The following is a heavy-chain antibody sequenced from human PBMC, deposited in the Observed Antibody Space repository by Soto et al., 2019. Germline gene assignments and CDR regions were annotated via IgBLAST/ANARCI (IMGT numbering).Heavy chain of an antibody. J-gene: IGHJ4*02. Sequence: QVQLVQSGAEVRKPGSSVKVSCKASGGTFSRHAISWVRQAPGQGLEWMGGIIPIFGTANHAQKFQGRVTIIADESTSTVYMECSSLRSEDTAMYYCARGWGYDSNDYYYAYWGQGTLVIVSS. D-gene: IGHD3-22*01. CDR3: ARGWGYDSNDYYYAY. CDR2: IIPIFGTA. V-gene: IGHV1-69*01. CDR1: GGTFSRHA.